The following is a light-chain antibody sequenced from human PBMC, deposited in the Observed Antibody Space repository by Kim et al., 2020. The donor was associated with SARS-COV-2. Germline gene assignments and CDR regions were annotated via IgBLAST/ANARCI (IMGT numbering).Light chain of an antibody. J-gene: IGKJ5*01. Sequence: ASVGDRVTITCRVSQDINTYLAWYQHKPGKAPNLLIYAASTLQTGVPSRFSGSGSGTDFTLSISSLQSEDFATYYCQHVNSYPLTFGQGTRLDIK. CDR3: QHVNSYPLT. CDR2: AAS. CDR1: QDINTY. V-gene: IGKV1-9*01.